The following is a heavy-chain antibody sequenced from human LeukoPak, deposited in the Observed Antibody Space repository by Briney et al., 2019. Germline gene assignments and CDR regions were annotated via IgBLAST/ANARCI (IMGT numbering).Heavy chain of an antibody. V-gene: IGHV1-2*02. CDR1: GYTFTGYL. Sequence: ASVKVSGKACGYTFTGYLWHGVGQAPGKGVEWMGWINPKSGGKNYAQKFQGRVTMTRDTSISTAYMELSRLRSDDTAVYYCARVPPSDFWSGYYSSDYYYMDVWGKGTTVTVSS. D-gene: IGHD3-3*01. CDR2: INPKSGGK. CDR3: ARVPPSDFWSGYYSSDYYYMDV. J-gene: IGHJ6*03.